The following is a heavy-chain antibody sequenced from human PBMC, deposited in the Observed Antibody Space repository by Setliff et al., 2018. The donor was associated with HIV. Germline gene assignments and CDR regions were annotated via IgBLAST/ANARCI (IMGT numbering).Heavy chain of an antibody. J-gene: IGHJ4*02. CDR3: ARYCSSPSCEHFDY. CDR2: IYHGGTT. V-gene: IGHV4-38-2*01. D-gene: IGHD2-2*01. CDR1: SYSISSGYY. Sequence: LSLTCAVSSYSISSGYYWGWIRQPPGKGLEWIGSIYHGGTTYYNPSLKSRVIVSVDTSKNQISLKLRSVGAADTAIYYCARYCSSPSCEHFDYWGQGTLVTVSS.